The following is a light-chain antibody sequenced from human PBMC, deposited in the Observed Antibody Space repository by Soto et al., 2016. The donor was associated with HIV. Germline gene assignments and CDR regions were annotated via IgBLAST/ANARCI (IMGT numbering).Light chain of an antibody. CDR3: QQYDNLPLFT. Sequence: DIQMTQSPSSLSASVGDRVTITCQASHDISNYLNWFQQKPGKAPKLLIYDASNLEAGVPSRFSGSGSGTHFTFTVSSLQPEDIATYYCQQYDNLPLFTFGPGTKVDIK. J-gene: IGKJ3*01. V-gene: IGKV1-33*01. CDR1: HDISNY. CDR2: DAS.